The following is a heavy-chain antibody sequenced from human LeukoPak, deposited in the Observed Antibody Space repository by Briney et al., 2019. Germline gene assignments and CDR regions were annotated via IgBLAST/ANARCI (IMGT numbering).Heavy chain of an antibody. Sequence: GGSLRLSCAASGFTLSTYWMSWVRQAPGKGLEWVANIKQDGSEKYYVDSVKGRFTISRDNAKNSLYLQMNSLRAEDTAVYYCARDQGGVGYWGQGTLVTVSS. CDR2: IKQDGSEK. V-gene: IGHV3-7*01. CDR3: ARDQGGVGY. J-gene: IGHJ4*02. D-gene: IGHD3-16*01. CDR1: GFTLSTYW.